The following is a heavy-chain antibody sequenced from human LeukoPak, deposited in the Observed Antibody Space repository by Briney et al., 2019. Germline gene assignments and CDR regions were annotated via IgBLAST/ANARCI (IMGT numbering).Heavy chain of an antibody. Sequence: GGSLRLSCAASGFAFCSFGMGWGRDAPGEGLGWGSSISGSSSYIYYAGSVKGGFTISRDNAKTTLYLQMSSLTADDTAVYYCARDTGRYFDWLGYWGQGTLVTVSS. CDR3: ARDTGRYFDWLGY. D-gene: IGHD3-9*01. J-gene: IGHJ4*02. CDR1: GFAFCSFG. CDR2: ISGSSSYI. V-gene: IGHV3-21*01.